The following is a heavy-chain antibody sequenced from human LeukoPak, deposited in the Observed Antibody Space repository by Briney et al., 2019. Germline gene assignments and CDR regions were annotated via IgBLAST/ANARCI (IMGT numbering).Heavy chain of an antibody. Sequence: ASVTVSCKASGGTFSSYAISWVRQAPGQGLEWMGGIIPIFGTANYAQKFQGRVTITADESTSTAYVELSSLRSEDTAVYYCARTYDSSGYFSYYYYYGMDVWGQGTTVTVSS. J-gene: IGHJ6*02. CDR3: ARTYDSSGYFSYYYYYGMDV. CDR2: IIPIFGTA. D-gene: IGHD3-22*01. V-gene: IGHV1-69*13. CDR1: GGTFSSYA.